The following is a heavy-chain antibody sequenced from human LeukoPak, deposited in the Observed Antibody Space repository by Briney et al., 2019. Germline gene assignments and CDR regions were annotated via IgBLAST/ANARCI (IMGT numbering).Heavy chain of an antibody. D-gene: IGHD3/OR15-3a*01. J-gene: IGHJ4*02. CDR2: ISSFGGST. CDR1: GFTFSSYA. CDR3: VKFGLGDY. Sequence: GGSLRLPCSASGFTFSSYAMHWVRQAPGKGLEYVSAISSFGGSTDYADSVKGRFTISRDNSKNMLYLQMNSLRAEDMAVYYCVKFGLGDYWGQGTLVTVSS. V-gene: IGHV3-64D*09.